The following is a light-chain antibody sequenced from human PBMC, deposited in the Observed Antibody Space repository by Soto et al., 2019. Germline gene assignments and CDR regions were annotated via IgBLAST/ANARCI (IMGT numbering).Light chain of an antibody. Sequence: EIVLTQSPGTLSLSPGERATLSCRASQSVSSSYLAWYQQKPGQAPRLLIYGASSRATGIPDMFSGSGSGTDFTLTISRLEPEDFAEYYCHQYDSSPLTFGGGTKVEIK. CDR2: GAS. V-gene: IGKV3-20*01. CDR3: HQYDSSPLT. J-gene: IGKJ4*01. CDR1: QSVSSSY.